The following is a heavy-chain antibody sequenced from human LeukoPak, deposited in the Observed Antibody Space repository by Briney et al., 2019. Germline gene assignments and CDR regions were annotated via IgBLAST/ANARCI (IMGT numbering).Heavy chain of an antibody. D-gene: IGHD6-19*01. Sequence: GESLKISCKGSGYSFSNYWIGWVRQMPGKGLESMGIIYPGDSDTRYSPSFQGPVTISADKSISTAYLQWTSLKASDTAMYYCVRQFDSGWYGSFDYWGRGTLVTVSS. CDR3: VRQFDSGWYGSFDY. V-gene: IGHV5-51*01. CDR2: IYPGDSDT. CDR1: GYSFSNYW. J-gene: IGHJ4*02.